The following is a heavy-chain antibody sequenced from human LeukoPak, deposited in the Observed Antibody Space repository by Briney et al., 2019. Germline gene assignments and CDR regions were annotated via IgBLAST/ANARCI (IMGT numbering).Heavy chain of an antibody. V-gene: IGHV4-34*01. J-gene: IGHJ6*03. CDR3: AREAPYSSSWGYYYYYYMDV. CDR2: INHSGST. Sequence: PSETLSLTCAVYGGSFSGYCWSWIRQPPGKGLEWIGEINHSGSTNYNPSLKSRVTISVDTSKNQFSLKLSSVTAADTAVYYCAREAPYSSSWGYYYYYYMDVWGKGTTVTVSS. D-gene: IGHD6-13*01. CDR1: GGSFSGYC.